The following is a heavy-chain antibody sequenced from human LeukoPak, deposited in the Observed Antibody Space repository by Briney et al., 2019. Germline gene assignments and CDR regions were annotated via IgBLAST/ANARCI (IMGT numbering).Heavy chain of an antibody. CDR2: IRYDGSNK. V-gene: IGHV3-30*02. J-gene: IGHJ6*03. D-gene: IGHD3-22*01. CDR3: AREPKWLFDFRDYYMDV. Sequence: PGGSLRLSCAASGFTFSSYGMHWVRQAPGKGLEWVAFIRYDGSNKYYADSVKGRFTISRDNSKNTLYLQMNSLRAEDTAVYYCAREPKWLFDFRDYYMDVWGKGTTVTVSS. CDR1: GFTFSSYG.